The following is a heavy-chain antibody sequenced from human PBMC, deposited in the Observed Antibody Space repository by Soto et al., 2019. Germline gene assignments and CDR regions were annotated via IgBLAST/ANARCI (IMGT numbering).Heavy chain of an antibody. Sequence: QVQLVQSGAEVKKPGASVKVSCKASGYTFTSYYMHWVRQAPGQGLEWMGIINPSGGSTSYAQKFHGRVTMTRDTSTSTVYMELSSLRSEDTAVYYCARADIVVVPAAIPVGYYYYGMDVWGQGTTVTVSS. V-gene: IGHV1-46*01. CDR3: ARADIVVVPAAIPVGYYYYGMDV. J-gene: IGHJ6*02. D-gene: IGHD2-2*02. CDR2: INPSGGST. CDR1: GYTFTSYY.